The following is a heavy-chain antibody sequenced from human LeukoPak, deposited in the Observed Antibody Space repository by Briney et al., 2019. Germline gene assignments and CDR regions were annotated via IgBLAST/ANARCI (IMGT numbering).Heavy chain of an antibody. D-gene: IGHD6-6*01. CDR2: ISGSGGST. J-gene: IGHJ4*02. CDR1: GFTFAGYA. CDR3: AHWGSSGTFDY. V-gene: IGHV3-23*01. Sequence: PGVSLRLSCAASGFTFAGYAMTWVRQAPGKGLEWVSLISGSGGSTYYADVVKGRFTISRDNSENALYLRMNSLRAEDTAVYYCAHWGSSGTFDYWGQGTLVTVPS.